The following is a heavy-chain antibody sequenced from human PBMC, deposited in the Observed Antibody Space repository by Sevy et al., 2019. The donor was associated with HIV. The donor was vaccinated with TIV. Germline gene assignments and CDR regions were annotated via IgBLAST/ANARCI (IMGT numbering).Heavy chain of an antibody. CDR3: EAIATAGRDY. D-gene: IGHD6-13*01. CDR2: ISGSGGST. J-gene: IGHJ4*02. CDR1: GFIFSSYG. Sequence: GGSLRLSCAASGFIFSSYGMTWVRQAPGKGLEWVSTISGSGGSTYYADSVKGRFTISRDNSKKMLDLQMNSLRAEDTAVYYCEAIATAGRDYWGQGTLVTVSS. V-gene: IGHV3-23*01.